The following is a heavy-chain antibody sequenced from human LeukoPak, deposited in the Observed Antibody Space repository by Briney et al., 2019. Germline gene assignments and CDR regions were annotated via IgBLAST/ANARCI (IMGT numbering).Heavy chain of an antibody. CDR3: AKDLAWVPAAPLDY. J-gene: IGHJ4*02. CDR2: IRYDGSNK. Sequence: GGSLRLSCAASGFTFSSYGMHWVRQAPGKGLEWVAFIRYDGSNKYYADSVKGRFTISRDNSKNTLYLQMNSLRAEDTAVYYCAKDLAWVPAAPLDYWGQGTLVTASS. CDR1: GFTFSSYG. D-gene: IGHD2-2*01. V-gene: IGHV3-30*02.